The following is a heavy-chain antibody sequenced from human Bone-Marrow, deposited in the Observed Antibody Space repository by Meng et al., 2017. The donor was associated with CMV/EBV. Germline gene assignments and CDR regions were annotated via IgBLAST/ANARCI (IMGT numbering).Heavy chain of an antibody. D-gene: IGHD2-2*02. CDR2: ISAYNGNT. CDR3: ARGRGYCSSTSCYKPHGMDV. CDR1: GYTFTSYG. V-gene: IGHV1-18*01. J-gene: IGHJ6*02. Sequence: ASVKVSCKASGYTFTSYGISWVRQAPGQGLEWMGWISAYNGNTNYAQKLQGRVTMTTDTSTSTAYMELSSLRSEDTAVYYCARGRGYCSSTSCYKPHGMDVWGQGTTVTVSS.